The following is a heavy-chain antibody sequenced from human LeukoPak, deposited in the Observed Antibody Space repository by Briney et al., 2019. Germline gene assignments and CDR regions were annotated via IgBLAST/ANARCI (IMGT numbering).Heavy chain of an antibody. J-gene: IGHJ4*02. V-gene: IGHV3-21*01. CDR1: GFTFSSYS. CDR3: AGRLDSIGSLPNFDY. Sequence: GGSLRLSCAASGFTFSSYSMSWVRQAPGKGLEWVSSIGYSSYYIYYADSVKGRFTISRDNAKNSLFLQMNSLRAEDTAVYYCAGRLDSIGSLPNFDYWGQGTLVTVSS. CDR2: IGYSSYYI. D-gene: IGHD3-22*01.